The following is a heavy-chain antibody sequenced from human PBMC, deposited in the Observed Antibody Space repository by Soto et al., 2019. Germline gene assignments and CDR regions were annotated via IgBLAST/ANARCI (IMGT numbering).Heavy chain of an antibody. D-gene: IGHD2-15*01. Sequence: SETLSLTCSVKGGSLSGANWNWIRQSPGKWLEWIGESNHGGSTKYNPSLKNRVTISLETSKNQFSLTLTSVTAADTAVYYCARGDHGHLVVMEYVRYGMDVWGQGXTVTVSS. V-gene: IGHV4-34*01. CDR3: ARGDHGHLVVMEYVRYGMDV. CDR2: SNHGGST. CDR1: GGSLSGAN. J-gene: IGHJ6*02.